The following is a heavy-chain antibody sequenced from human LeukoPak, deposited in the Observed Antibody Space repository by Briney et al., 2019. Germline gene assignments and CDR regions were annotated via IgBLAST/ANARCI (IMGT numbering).Heavy chain of an antibody. Sequence: PGGSLRLSCAASGFTFSSYGTPWVRQAPGKGLEWVAVIWYDGSNKYYADSVKGRFTISRDNSKNTLYLQMNSLRAEDTAVYYCARATTYGGSPMDVWGQGTTVTVSS. CDR2: IWYDGSNK. D-gene: IGHD4-23*01. J-gene: IGHJ6*02. V-gene: IGHV3-33*01. CDR3: ARATTYGGSPMDV. CDR1: GFTFSSYG.